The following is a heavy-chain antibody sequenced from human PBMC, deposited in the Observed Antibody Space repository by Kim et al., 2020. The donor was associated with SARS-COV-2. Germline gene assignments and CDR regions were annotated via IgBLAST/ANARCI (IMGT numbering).Heavy chain of an antibody. D-gene: IGHD2-21*01. CDR2: ISGATDRS. Sequence: GGSLRLSCAASGFSFSGYALTWVRQAPGKGLLWVSTISGATDRSYYADTVKGRFTFSRYTSRNMLYLQMSSLRVEDTALYFCAKSGDHSFDIWGQEAMVT. CDR3: AKSGDHSFDI. J-gene: IGHJ3*02. V-gene: IGHV3-23*01. CDR1: GFSFSGYA.